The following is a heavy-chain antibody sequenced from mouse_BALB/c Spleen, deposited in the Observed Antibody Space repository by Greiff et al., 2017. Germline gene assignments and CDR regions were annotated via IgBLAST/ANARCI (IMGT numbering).Heavy chain of an antibody. Sequence: VQLQQSGAELVKPGASVKLSCKASGYTFTSYYMYWVKQRPGQGLEWIGEINPSNGGTNFNEKFKSKATLTVDKSSSTAYMQLSSLTSEDSAVYYCTRGYYGNPDYWGQGTTLTVSS. D-gene: IGHD2-1*01. CDR2: INPSNGGT. CDR1: GYTFTSYY. V-gene: IGHV1S81*02. J-gene: IGHJ2*01. CDR3: TRGYYGNPDY.